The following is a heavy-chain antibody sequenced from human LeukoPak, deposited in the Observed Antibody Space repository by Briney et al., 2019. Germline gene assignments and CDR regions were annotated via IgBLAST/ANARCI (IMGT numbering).Heavy chain of an antibody. D-gene: IGHD2-15*01. CDR1: GYTFTSYA. J-gene: IGHJ6*02. CDR3: ARDGRPYCSGGSCYGMDV. Sequence: ASVKVSCKASGYTFTSYAISWVRQAPGQGLEWMGWISVNSGNTNYAQKFQARVTMTTDTSTSTAYMELRSLRSGDTAVYYCARDGRPYCSGGSCYGMDVWGQGTTVTVSS. V-gene: IGHV1-18*01. CDR2: ISVNSGNT.